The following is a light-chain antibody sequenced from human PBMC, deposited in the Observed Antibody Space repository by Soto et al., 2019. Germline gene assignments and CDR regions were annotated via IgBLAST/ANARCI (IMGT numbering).Light chain of an antibody. J-gene: IGKJ1*01. CDR3: QQYNSYSWT. Sequence: EIVLTQSPGTLSLSPVERATLSCRASQSVSSSYLAWYQQKPGQAPRLLIYGASSRATDIPDRYSGSGSGTDFTLTISSLQPDDFATYYCQQYNSYSWTFGQGTKVDIK. CDR2: GAS. V-gene: IGKV3-20*01. CDR1: QSVSSSY.